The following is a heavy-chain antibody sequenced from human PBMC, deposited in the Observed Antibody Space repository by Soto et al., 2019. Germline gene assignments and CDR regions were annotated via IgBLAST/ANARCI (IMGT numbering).Heavy chain of an antibody. Sequence: GGSLRLSCAASGFTFSSYSMNWVRQAPGKGLEWVSSISSSSSYIYYADSVKGRFTISRDNAKNSLYLQMNSLRAEDTAVYYCARWGFNTIFGVKDYYYGMDVWGQGTTVTVSS. CDR2: ISSSSSYI. CDR3: ARWGFNTIFGVKDYYYGMDV. D-gene: IGHD3-3*01. CDR1: GFTFSSYS. V-gene: IGHV3-21*01. J-gene: IGHJ6*02.